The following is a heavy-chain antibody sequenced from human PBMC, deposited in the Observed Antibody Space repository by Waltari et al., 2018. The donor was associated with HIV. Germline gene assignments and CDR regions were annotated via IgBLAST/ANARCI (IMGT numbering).Heavy chain of an antibody. D-gene: IGHD3-10*01. CDR2: LYSGGYS. CDR1: GFRVSSNN. CDR3: ATGGAFFDF. V-gene: IGHV3-66*01. Sequence: EVQLVASGGGLVQPGGSLRLSCTASGFRVSSNNMNWVRQPPGKGLEWVSILYSGGYSYYEDSVKGRFTISRDNSRNTLFLHMSGLRDEDSAVYYCATGGAFFDFWGQGSWVTVSS. J-gene: IGHJ4*02.